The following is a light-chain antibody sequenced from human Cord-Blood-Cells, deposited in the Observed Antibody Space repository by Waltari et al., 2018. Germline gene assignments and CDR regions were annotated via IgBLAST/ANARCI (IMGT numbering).Light chain of an antibody. J-gene: IGLJ3*02. Sequence: QSALTQPRSVSGSPGQSVTISCTGTSSDVGGYNYVSWYQQHPGKAPKLMIYDVSKRPSGVPVRFSGSKSGNTASRTISGLQAEDEADYYCCSYAGSYTWVFGGGTKLTVL. CDR2: DVS. V-gene: IGLV2-11*01. CDR1: SSDVGGYNY. CDR3: CSYAGSYTWV.